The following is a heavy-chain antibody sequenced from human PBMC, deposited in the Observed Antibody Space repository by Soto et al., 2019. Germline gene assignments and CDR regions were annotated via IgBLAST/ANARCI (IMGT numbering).Heavy chain of an antibody. J-gene: IGHJ4*02. D-gene: IGHD2-15*01. CDR2: INSDGRST. V-gene: IGHV3-74*01. Sequence: EVQLVESGGGLVQPGGSLRLSCAASGFTFSSYWMHWVRQAPGKGLVWVSRINSDGRSTSYADSVKGRFTISRDNAKNTLYLQMNSLRAEYTDVYYCARVYCSGGSCYDLDYWGQGTLVTVSS. CDR3: ARVYCSGGSCYDLDY. CDR1: GFTFSSYW.